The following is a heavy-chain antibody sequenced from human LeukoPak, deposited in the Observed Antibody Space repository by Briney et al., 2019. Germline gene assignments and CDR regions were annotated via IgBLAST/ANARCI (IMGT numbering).Heavy chain of an antibody. CDR2: IKQDGGEQ. V-gene: IGHV3-7*01. CDR1: GFTFSSYW. J-gene: IGHJ4*02. Sequence: GGSLRLSCAASGFTFSSYWMSWVRQAPGKGLEWVANIKQDGGEQYYVDSVKGRFTLSRDNAKNSVYLQMNRLRGEDTAVYYCAREGLDSSGYYYDYRGQGILVIVSS. CDR3: AREGLDSSGYYYDY. D-gene: IGHD3-22*01.